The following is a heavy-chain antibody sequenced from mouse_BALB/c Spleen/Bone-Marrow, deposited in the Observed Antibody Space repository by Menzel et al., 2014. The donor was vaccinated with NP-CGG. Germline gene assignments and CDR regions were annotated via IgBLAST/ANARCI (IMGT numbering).Heavy chain of an antibody. J-gene: IGHJ2*01. CDR2: INPGSGGA. D-gene: IGHD3-2*01. CDR3: AREWTARAVDY. V-gene: IGHV1-54*01. Sequence: QVQLQQSGAELVRPGTSVKVSCKASGYAFTNYLIEWVKQRPVQGLEWIGVINPGSGGANYSAKFKGKATLTADKSSSTAHMQLSSLTSDDSAVYFCAREWTARAVDYWGQGTTLTVSS. CDR1: GYAFTNYL.